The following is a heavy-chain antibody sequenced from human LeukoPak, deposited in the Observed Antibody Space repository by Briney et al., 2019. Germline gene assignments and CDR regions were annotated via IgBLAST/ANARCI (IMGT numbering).Heavy chain of an antibody. D-gene: IGHD5-18*01. CDR2: ISGSGGST. CDR3: HYRRYSYGYRLRDAFDI. V-gene: IGHV3-23*01. J-gene: IGHJ3*02. CDR1: GFTFSSSA. Sequence: SGGSLRLSCAASGFTFSSSAMNWVRQAPGKGLEWVSAISGSGGSTYYADSVKGRFTISRDNSRNTLYLQMNSLRAEDTAVYYCHYRRYSYGYRLRDAFDIWGQGTMVTVSS.